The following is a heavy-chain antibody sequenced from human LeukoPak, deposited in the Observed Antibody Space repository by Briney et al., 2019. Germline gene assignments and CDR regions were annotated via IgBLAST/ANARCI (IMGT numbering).Heavy chain of an antibody. Sequence: GGSLRLSCAASGFTFSSYGMHWVRQAPGKGLEWVAVISYDGSNKYYADSVKGRFTISRDNSKNTLYLQMNSLRAEDTAVYYCAKDQGIYRGQGTLVTVSS. CDR3: AKDQGIY. J-gene: IGHJ4*02. CDR1: GFTFSSYG. CDR2: ISYDGSNK. V-gene: IGHV3-30*18.